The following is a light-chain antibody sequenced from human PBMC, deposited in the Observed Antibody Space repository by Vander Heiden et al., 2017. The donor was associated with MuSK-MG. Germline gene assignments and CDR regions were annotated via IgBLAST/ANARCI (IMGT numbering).Light chain of an antibody. CDR2: GNS. CDR1: SSNIGAGYD. V-gene: IGLV1-40*01. J-gene: IGLJ2*01. CDR3: QSYDSSLSVHVG. Sequence: QSVLTQPPSVSGAPGQRVTISCPGSSSNIGAGYDVHWYQQLPGTAPKLLIYGNSNRPSGVPDRFSGSKSGTSASLAITGLQAEDEADYYCQSYDSSLSVHVGFGGGTKLTVL.